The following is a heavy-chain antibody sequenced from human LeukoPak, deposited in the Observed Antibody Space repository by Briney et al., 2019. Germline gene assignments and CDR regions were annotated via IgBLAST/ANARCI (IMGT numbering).Heavy chain of an antibody. CDR2: INHSGST. CDR1: GGSFSGYY. V-gene: IGHV4-34*01. D-gene: IGHD2-21*02. Sequence: SETLSLTCAVYGGSFSGYYWSWIRQPPGKGLEWIGEINHSGSTNYNPSLKSRVTISVDTSKNQFSLKLSSVTAADTAVYYCAKDVSTNCVGDCPPDYWGQGTLVTVSS. J-gene: IGHJ4*02. CDR3: AKDVSTNCVGDCPPDY.